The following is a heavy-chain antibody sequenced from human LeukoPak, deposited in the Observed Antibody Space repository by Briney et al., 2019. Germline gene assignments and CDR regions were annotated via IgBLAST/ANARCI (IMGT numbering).Heavy chain of an antibody. CDR2: ISGSGGST. J-gene: IGHJ4*02. CDR1: GFTFSSYA. CDR3: AKRGGRIVLMVYAIFDY. D-gene: IGHD2-8*01. Sequence: GGSLRLSCAASGFTFSSYAMSWVRQAPGKGLEWVSAISGSGGSTYYADSVKGRFTISRDNSKNTLYLQMNSLRAEDTAVYYCAKRGGRIVLMVYAIFDYWGQGTLVTVSS. V-gene: IGHV3-23*01.